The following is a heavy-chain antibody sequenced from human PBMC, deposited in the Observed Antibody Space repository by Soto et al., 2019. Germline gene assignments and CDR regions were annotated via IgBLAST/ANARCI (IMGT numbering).Heavy chain of an antibody. V-gene: IGHV3-74*01. CDR2: ISQDGAIA. D-gene: IGHD1-1*01. CDR3: LRDQRHWNEFADQ. Sequence: LRLSCAASGFAFGSYWMHWVRQAPGKGLVWVSRISQDGAIATQADSVKGRFTISRDNAKNTLFLQMNSLRADDTAVYYCLRDQRHWNEFADQWGQGALVTVSS. CDR1: GFAFGSYW. J-gene: IGHJ4*02.